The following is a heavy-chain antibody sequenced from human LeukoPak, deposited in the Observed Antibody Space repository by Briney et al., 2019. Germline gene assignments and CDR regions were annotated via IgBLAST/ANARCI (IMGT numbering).Heavy chain of an antibody. CDR2: INPNSGGT. D-gene: IGHD5-18*01. V-gene: IGHV1-2*02. J-gene: IGHJ4*02. CDR1: GYTFTGYY. Sequence: ASVKVSCKASGYTFTGYYMHWVRQAPGQGVEWMGWINPNSGGTNYAQKFQGRVTMTRDTSISTAYMELSRLRSDDTAVYYCAREVKYSYGVSTVNYFDYWGQGTLVTVSS. CDR3: AREVKYSYGVSTVNYFDY.